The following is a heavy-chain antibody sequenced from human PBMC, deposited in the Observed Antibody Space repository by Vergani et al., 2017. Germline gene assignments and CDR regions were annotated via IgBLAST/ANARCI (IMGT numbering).Heavy chain of an antibody. D-gene: IGHD4-23*01. Sequence: QVQLVQSGAEVKKPGSSVKVSCKASGGTFSSYTISWVRQAPGQGLEWMARIIPILGIANYAQKFQGRVTITADKSTSTAYMELSSLRSEDTAVYYCARDGAVTPGNNWFDPWGQGTLVTVSS. CDR1: GGTFSSYT. CDR3: ARDGAVTPGNNWFDP. J-gene: IGHJ5*02. V-gene: IGHV1-69*08. CDR2: IIPILGIA.